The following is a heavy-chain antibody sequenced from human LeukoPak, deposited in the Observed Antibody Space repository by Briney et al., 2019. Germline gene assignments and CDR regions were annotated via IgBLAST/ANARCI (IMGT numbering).Heavy chain of an antibody. V-gene: IGHV3-7*01. J-gene: IGHJ5*02. CDR1: GFTFSSYW. CDR2: IKQDGSEK. D-gene: IGHD3-16*01. CDR3: ARGGPTSAMDDP. Sequence: GGSLTLSCAASGFTFSSYWMSWVRQAPGKELEWVANIKQDGSEKYHVDSVKGRFTISRDNAKNSLYLQMNSLRAEDTAVYYCARGGPTSAMDDPWGQGTLATVSS.